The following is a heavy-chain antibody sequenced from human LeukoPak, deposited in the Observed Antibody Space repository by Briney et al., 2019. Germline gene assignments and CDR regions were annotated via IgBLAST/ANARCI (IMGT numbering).Heavy chain of an antibody. D-gene: IGHD6-13*01. V-gene: IGHV4-59*12. CDR2: IYYSGST. CDR3: ARGSGSWYGNYFDY. Sequence: PSETLSLTCTVSGGSISSYYWSWIRQPSGKGPEWIGYIYYSGSTNYNPSLKSRVTMSVDTSKNQFSLKLSSVTAADTAVYYCARGSGSWYGNYFDYWGQGTLVTVSS. CDR1: GGSISSYY. J-gene: IGHJ4*02.